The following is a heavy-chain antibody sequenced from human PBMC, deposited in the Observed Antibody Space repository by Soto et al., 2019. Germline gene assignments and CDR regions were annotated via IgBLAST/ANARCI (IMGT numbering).Heavy chain of an antibody. J-gene: IGHJ6*02. CDR3: ALSGSGWGIYGMDV. CDR2: IDPSDSYT. Sequence: GESLKISCKGSGYNFTNYWINWVRQMPGQGLEWMGKIDPSDSYTIYSPSFQGHVTISADKSITTAYLQWSRLKASDTAMYYCALSGSGWGIYGMDVWGQGTTVTVSS. CDR1: GYNFTNYW. D-gene: IGHD6-19*01. V-gene: IGHV5-10-1*01.